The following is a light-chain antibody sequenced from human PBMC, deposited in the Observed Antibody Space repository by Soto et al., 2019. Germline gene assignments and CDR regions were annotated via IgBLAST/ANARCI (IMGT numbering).Light chain of an antibody. V-gene: IGLV2-11*01. CDR3: CSYVGRNTYV. Sequence: QSVLTQPRSASGSPGQSITISCTGTSSDVGGYNYVSWYQQLPAKAPKLIIFDVSKRPSGVPNRFSGSKSGNTASLTISGLRAEDEADYYCCSYVGRNTYVFGTGTKVTVL. CDR1: SSDVGGYNY. CDR2: DVS. J-gene: IGLJ1*01.